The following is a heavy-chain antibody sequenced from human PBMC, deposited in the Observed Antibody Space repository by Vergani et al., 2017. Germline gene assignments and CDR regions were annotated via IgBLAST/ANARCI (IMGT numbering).Heavy chain of an antibody. J-gene: IGHJ4*02. CDR1: GGTFSSYA. D-gene: IGHD3-22*01. CDR3: ARENTYYYDSSGYYGY. V-gene: IGHV1-69*04. CDR2: IIPILGIA. Sequence: QVQLVQSGAEVKKPGSSVKVSCKASGGTFSSYAISWVRQAPGQGLEWMGRIIPILGIANYAQKFQGRVTITADKSTSTVYMELSSLRSEDTAVYYCARENTYYYDSSGYYGYWGQGTLVTVSS.